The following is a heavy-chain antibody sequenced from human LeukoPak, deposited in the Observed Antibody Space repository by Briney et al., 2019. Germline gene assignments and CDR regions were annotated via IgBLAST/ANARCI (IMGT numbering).Heavy chain of an antibody. J-gene: IGHJ4*02. CDR1: GGTSRSCA. CDR2: IIPIFATP. V-gene: IGHV1-69*05. D-gene: IGHD3-22*01. Sequence: SSVKVSYKASGGTSRSCAINWVRQAPGQGLEWMGRIIPIFATPTYAQQFQSRVTITTDDSTSTAYMELSSLRSEDTAVYYCARSESSGYTPHYYFDDWGQGTLVSVSP. CDR3: ARSESSGYTPHYYFDD.